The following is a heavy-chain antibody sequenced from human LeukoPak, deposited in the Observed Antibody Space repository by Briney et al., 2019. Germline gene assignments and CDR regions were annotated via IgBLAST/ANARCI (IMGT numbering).Heavy chain of an antibody. CDR2: IYYSGST. D-gene: IGHD3-10*01. J-gene: IGHJ4*02. CDR1: GGSISSSSYY. V-gene: IGHV4-39*07. CDR3: ARFFREYDLKSGTDY. Sequence: SETLSLTCTVSGGSISSSSYYWGWIRQPPGKGLEWIGSIYYSGSTYYNPSLKSRVTISVDTSKNQFSLKLSSVTAADTAVYYCARFFREYDLKSGTDYWGQGTLVTVSS.